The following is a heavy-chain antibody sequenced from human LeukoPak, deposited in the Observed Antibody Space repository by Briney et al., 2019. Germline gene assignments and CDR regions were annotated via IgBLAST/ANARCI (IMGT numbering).Heavy chain of an antibody. J-gene: IGHJ5*02. CDR3: ARQGGLRSNWNNWFDP. CDR1: GYTFSDYY. Sequence: ASVKVSCKASGYTFSDYYMHWVRQAPGQGLEWMGWINANNGVTKFAPKFQSRVTLTRDTAITTAYMDLSSLRSDDTAVYYCARQGGLRSNWNNWFDPWGQGTLVTVSS. D-gene: IGHD5/OR15-5a*01. CDR2: INANNGVT. V-gene: IGHV1-2*02.